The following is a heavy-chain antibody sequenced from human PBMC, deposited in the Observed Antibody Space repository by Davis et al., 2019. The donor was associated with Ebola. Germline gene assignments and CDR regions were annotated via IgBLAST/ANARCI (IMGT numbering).Heavy chain of an antibody. D-gene: IGHD3-10*01. CDR3: ASRTYGSGSN. J-gene: IGHJ4*02. CDR2: LGTSADT. Sequence: GGSLRLSCAASGFVFRNYVMSWVRQAPGKGLEWVSTLGTSADTYYADSVKGRFTISRDNSKNTVYLQMHSLRVEDTAVYYCASRTYGSGSNWGQGTLVTVSS. CDR1: GFVFRNYV. V-gene: IGHV3-23*01.